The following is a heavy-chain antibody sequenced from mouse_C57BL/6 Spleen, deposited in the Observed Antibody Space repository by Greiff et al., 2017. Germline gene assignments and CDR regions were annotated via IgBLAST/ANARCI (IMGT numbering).Heavy chain of an antibody. V-gene: IGHV3-6*01. CDR1: GYSITSGYY. CDR2: ISYDGSN. Sequence: DVQLQESGPGLVKPSPSLSLTCSVTGYSITSGYYWNWIRQFPGNKLEWMGYISYDGSNNYNPSLKNRIAITRDTSKNQFFLKLNSVTTEDTATYYCARGDDYDGFAYWGQGTLVTVSA. J-gene: IGHJ3*01. D-gene: IGHD2-4*01. CDR3: ARGDDYDGFAY.